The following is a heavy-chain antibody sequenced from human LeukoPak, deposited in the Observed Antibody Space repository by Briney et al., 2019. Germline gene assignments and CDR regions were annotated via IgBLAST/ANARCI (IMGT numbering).Heavy chain of an antibody. CDR1: GGTFSSYA. J-gene: IGHJ6*02. Sequence: GASVKVSCKASGGTFSSYAISWVRQAPGQGLEWMGGINPIFGTANYAQKFQGRVTITADESTSTAYMELSSLRSEDTAVYYCASGPPHDFGSGYPQVVRNHYGMDVWGQGTTVTVSS. D-gene: IGHD3-3*01. CDR3: ASGPPHDFGSGYPQVVRNHYGMDV. CDR2: INPIFGTA. V-gene: IGHV1-69*13.